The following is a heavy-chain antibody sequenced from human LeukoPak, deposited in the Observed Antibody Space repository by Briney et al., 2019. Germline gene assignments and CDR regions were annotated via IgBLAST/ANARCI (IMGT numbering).Heavy chain of an antibody. CDR3: ARDITFGAFDI. D-gene: IGHD3-16*01. Sequence: PSETLSLTCTVSGGSINTPNYYWGWIRQTPGKGLEWIGYIYYSGSTDYIPSLKSRVTISIDTSRNQFSLKLNSVTAADTAVYYCARDITFGAFDIWGQGTMVTVSS. CDR2: IYYSGST. CDR1: GGSINTPNYY. J-gene: IGHJ3*02. V-gene: IGHV4-61*01.